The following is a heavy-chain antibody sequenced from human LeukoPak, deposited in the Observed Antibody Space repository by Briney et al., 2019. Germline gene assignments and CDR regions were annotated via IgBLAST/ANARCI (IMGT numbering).Heavy chain of an antibody. CDR1: GYTFTSYD. CDR3: ATPPHDFWSGYYFLDY. D-gene: IGHD3-3*01. J-gene: IGHJ4*02. Sequence: GASVKVSCKASGYTFTSYDINWVRQATGQGLEWMGWMNPNSGNTGYAQKFQGRVTMTRNTSISTAYMELSSLRSEDTAVYYCATPPHDFWSGYYFLDYWGRGTLVTVSS. V-gene: IGHV1-8*01. CDR2: MNPNSGNT.